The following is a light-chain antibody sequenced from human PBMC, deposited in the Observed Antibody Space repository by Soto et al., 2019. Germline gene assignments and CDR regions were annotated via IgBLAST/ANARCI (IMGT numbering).Light chain of an antibody. V-gene: IGLV2-14*01. CDR2: EVN. Sequence: QSVLTQPASVSVSPGQSITISCTGTSSDVGGYNYVSWYQQHPGNAPRLMIYEVNNRPSGVPNRFSGSKSGNTASLTISGLQAEDEADYYCSSKTSSRTPFVFGTGTKVTVL. J-gene: IGLJ1*01. CDR1: SSDVGGYNY. CDR3: SSKTSSRTPFV.